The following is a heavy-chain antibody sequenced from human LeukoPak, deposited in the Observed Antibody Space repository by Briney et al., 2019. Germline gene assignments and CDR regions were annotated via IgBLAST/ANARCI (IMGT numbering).Heavy chain of an antibody. CDR1: GESLNDYY. J-gene: IGHJ6*02. D-gene: IGHD2-21*01. CDR3: ARVSIIASSHYYYGMDV. CDR2: INPGGST. V-gene: IGHV4-34*01. Sequence: PSETLSLTCGVYGESLNDYYWNWIRQSPGTGLEWIGEINPGGSTNYNPSLKSRVTISVDTSKNQFSLKLSSVTAADTAVYYCARVSIIASSHYYYGMDVWGQGTTVTVSS.